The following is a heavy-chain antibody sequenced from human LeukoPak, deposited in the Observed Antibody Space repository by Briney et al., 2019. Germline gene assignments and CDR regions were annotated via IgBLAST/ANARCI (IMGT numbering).Heavy chain of an antibody. V-gene: IGHV1-69*13. CDR2: IIPIFGTA. J-gene: IGHJ4*02. CDR1: GGTFSSYA. D-gene: IGHD3-9*01. CDR3: ARGLRYFDWFSDY. Sequence: SVKVSCKASGGTFSSYAISWVRQAPGQGLEWMGGIIPIFGTANYAQKFQGRVTITADESTSTAYMELSSLRSEDTAAYYCARGLRYFDWFSDYWGQGTLVTVSS.